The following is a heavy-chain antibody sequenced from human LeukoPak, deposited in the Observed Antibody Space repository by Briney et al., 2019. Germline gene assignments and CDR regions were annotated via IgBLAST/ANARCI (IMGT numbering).Heavy chain of an antibody. CDR1: GFTFDIYA. J-gene: IGHJ3*02. D-gene: IGHD2-2*01. CDR2: FSASANST. Sequence: GGSLTLSCAASGFTFDIYAMTWLRRAPGEGPDWVSGFSASANSTYYADSVKGRFIISRDNSKNTLYLQMNSLRVDDMAVYYCERGPSCTSASCYVIGALDIWGLGTTVTVSS. V-gene: IGHV3-23*01. CDR3: ERGPSCTSASCYVIGALDI.